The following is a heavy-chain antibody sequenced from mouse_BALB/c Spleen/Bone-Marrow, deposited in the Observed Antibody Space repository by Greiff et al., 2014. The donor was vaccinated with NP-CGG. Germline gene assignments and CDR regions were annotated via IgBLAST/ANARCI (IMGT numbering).Heavy chain of an antibody. CDR1: GYSITSDYS. Sequence: VQLQQSGPDLVKPSQSLSLTCTVTGYSITSDYSWHWIRQFPGNKPEWMGYIHYSGTTVYNPSLKSRISFTRDTSNNQFFLQLNSVTTEDTATYYCARFAGTPYTMDYWGQGTSVTVSS. CDR3: ARFAGTPYTMDY. CDR2: IHYSGTT. V-gene: IGHV3-1*02. J-gene: IGHJ4*01. D-gene: IGHD4-1*01.